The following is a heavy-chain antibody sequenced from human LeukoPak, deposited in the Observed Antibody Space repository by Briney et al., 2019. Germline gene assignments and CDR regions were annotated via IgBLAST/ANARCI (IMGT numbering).Heavy chain of an antibody. CDR3: VRAYPPLRTSAAGDH. CDR2: IKQDGSEE. CDR1: GFIFSTYW. J-gene: IGHJ4*02. D-gene: IGHD6-25*01. Sequence: GGSLILSCAASGFIFSTYWMTWVRQAPGKGLEWVANIKQDGSEEHYVDSVKGRFTISRDNAKNSLYLQMDSLRAEDTAVYYCVRAYPPLRTSAAGDHWGQGTLVTVSS. V-gene: IGHV3-7*01.